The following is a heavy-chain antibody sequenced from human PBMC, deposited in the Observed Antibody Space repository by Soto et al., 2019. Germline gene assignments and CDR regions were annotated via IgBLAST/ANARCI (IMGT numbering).Heavy chain of an antibody. V-gene: IGHV3-66*01. CDR2: IYSSGDT. D-gene: IGHD3-16*01. J-gene: IGHJ5*02. Sequence: VQLVESGGGLVQPGGSLRLSCAASGFSVSDNYMSWVRQAPGKGLEWISVIYSSGDTYYADSVKGRLTISRDNSRNTLYLQINDLRVEDTAIYYCARDPGYGRGGSFDPWGQGIPVTVSS. CDR1: GFSVSDNY. CDR3: ARDPGYGRGGSFDP.